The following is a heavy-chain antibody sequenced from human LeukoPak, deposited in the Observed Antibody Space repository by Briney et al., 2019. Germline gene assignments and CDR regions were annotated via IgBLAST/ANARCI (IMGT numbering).Heavy chain of an antibody. D-gene: IGHD3-10*01. Sequence: GGSLRLSCAASGFTFTSYAMSCVRQAPGKGLEWVSSISGSGGTTWYADSVKGRFTISRDNSKNTLYLQMNGLRADDTAVYYCATYFYASGTYYRYFDYWGQGTLVTVSS. CDR3: ATYFYASGTYYRYFDY. V-gene: IGHV3-23*01. J-gene: IGHJ4*02. CDR1: GFTFTSYA. CDR2: ISGSGGTT.